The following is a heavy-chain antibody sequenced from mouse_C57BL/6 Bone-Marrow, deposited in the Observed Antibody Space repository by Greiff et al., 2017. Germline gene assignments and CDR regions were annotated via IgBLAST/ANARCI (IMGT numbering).Heavy chain of an antibody. CDR2: INHNYGTT. J-gene: IGHJ2*01. D-gene: IGHD1-1*01. CDR3: QEEAYYYGSY. V-gene: IGHV1-39*01. CDR1: GYSFTDYN. Sequence: VQLQQSGPELVKPGASGKISCKASGYSFTDYNMNWVKQSNGKSLEWIGVINHNYGTTSYNQKLKGKATLTVDQSSSTAYMQLNSLTSEYSAVYYCQEEAYYYGSYWGQGTTLTVSS.